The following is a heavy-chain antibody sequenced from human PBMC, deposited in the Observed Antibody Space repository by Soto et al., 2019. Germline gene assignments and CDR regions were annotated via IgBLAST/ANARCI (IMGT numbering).Heavy chain of an antibody. J-gene: IGHJ4*02. D-gene: IGHD2-15*01. CDR1: GGSISSYY. CDR2: IYYSGST. Sequence: WETLSLTCTVSGGSISSYYWSWIRQPPGKGLEWIGYIYYSGSTNYNPSLKSRVTISVDTSKNQFSLKLSSVTAADTAVYYCARGGRCSGGSCYSLTLWGQGTLVTVSS. V-gene: IGHV4-59*01. CDR3: ARGGRCSGGSCYSLTL.